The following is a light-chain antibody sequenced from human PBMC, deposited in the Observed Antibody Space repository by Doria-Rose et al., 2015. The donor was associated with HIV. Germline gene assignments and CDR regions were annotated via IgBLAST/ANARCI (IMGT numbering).Light chain of an antibody. CDR1: KSISSW. Sequence: TQSPSTLSASVGDRVTITCRASKSISSWLVWYQQKPGKAPKLLIYKASSLESGVPSRFSGSGSGTEFTLTISSLQPDDFATYYCQQYNSYTWTFGQGTKVEIK. CDR2: KAS. V-gene: IGKV1-5*03. J-gene: IGKJ1*01. CDR3: QQYNSYTWT.